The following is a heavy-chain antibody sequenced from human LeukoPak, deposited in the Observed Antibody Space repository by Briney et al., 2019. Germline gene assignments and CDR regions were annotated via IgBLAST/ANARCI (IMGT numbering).Heavy chain of an antibody. CDR2: TRNKANSYTT. J-gene: IGHJ3*02. D-gene: IGHD3-9*01. CDR1: GFSFSDHY. V-gene: IGHV3-72*01. CDR3: ARSLTRSYTFDI. Sequence: PGGSLRLSCAVSGFSFSDHYMDWVRQAPGKGLEWVGRTRNKANSYTTEYAASVKGRFTISRDDSKSSLYLQINSLKTEDTAVYYCARSLTRSYTFDIWGQGTMVTVSS.